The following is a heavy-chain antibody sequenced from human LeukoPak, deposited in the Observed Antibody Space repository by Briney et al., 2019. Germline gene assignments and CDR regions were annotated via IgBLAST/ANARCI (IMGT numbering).Heavy chain of an antibody. CDR3: ARGTMIVVPSAFDI. J-gene: IGHJ3*02. D-gene: IGHD3-22*01. V-gene: IGHV1-69*05. CDR2: IIPIFGTA. Sequence: ASVKVSCKASGGTFSSYAISWVRQAPGQGLEWMGGIIPIFGTANYAQKFQGRVTITTDESTSTAYMELSSLRSEDTAVYYCARGTMIVVPSAFDIWGQGTMVTVSS. CDR1: GGTFSSYA.